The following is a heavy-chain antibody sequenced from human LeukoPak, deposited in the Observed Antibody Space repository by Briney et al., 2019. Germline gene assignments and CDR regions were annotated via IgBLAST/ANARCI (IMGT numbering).Heavy chain of an antibody. D-gene: IGHD1-1*01. CDR3: ARRVRLYDSSFDI. CDR1: GDSISDYY. V-gene: IGHV4-4*07. CDR2: VRSSGGT. J-gene: IGHJ3*02. Sequence: PSETLSLTCTVSGDSISDYYWNWIRQPAGKALEWIGRVRSSGGTNYNPFFRSRLTMSVDRSKNQFSLKLTSVTAADTAVYYCARRVRLYDSSFDIWGQGTMVTVSS.